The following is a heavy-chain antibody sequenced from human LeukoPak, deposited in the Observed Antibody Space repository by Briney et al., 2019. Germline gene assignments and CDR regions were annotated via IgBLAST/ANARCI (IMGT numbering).Heavy chain of an antibody. J-gene: IGHJ6*03. CDR2: IYTSGST. V-gene: IGHV4-4*07. CDR1: GGSISSYY. D-gene: IGHD2-2*01. Sequence: PSETLSLTCTVSGGSISSYYWSWIRQPAGKGLEWIGRIYTSGSTNYNPSLKSRVTMSVDTSKNQFSLKLSSVTAADTAVYYCARVGVVPAAYSSYYYYYMDVWGKGTTVTVSS. CDR3: ARVGVVPAAYSSYYYYYMDV.